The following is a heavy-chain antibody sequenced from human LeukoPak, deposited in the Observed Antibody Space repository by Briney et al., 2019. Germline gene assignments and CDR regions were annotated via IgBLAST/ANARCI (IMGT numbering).Heavy chain of an antibody. CDR3: ARRAGGYSHPYDY. Sequence: GGTLRLSCAASGFTFNRYGMSWVRQAPGKGLEWVSGISASGANRYYADSVKGRFTISRDNSRDTLSVQINSLRAEDTAVYYCARRAGGYSHPYDYWGQGTLVTVSS. J-gene: IGHJ4*02. V-gene: IGHV3-23*01. CDR2: ISASGANR. D-gene: IGHD4-23*01. CDR1: GFTFNRYG.